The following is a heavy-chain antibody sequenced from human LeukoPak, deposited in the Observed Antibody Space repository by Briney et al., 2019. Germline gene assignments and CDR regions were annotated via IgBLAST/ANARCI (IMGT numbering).Heavy chain of an antibody. CDR3: ASGYYDFWSGLSY. Sequence: GGSLRLSCAASGFTFSNYWMHWVRQAPGKGLVWVSRINSDVSSTTYADSVKGRFTISRDNAKNTLYLQMNSLRAEDTAVYYCASGYYDFWSGLSYWGQGTLVTVYS. CDR2: INSDVSST. J-gene: IGHJ4*02. CDR1: GFTFSNYW. D-gene: IGHD3-3*01. V-gene: IGHV3-74*01.